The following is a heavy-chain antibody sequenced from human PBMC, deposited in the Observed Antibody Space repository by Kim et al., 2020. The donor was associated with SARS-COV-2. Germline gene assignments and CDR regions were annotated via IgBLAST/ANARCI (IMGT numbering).Heavy chain of an antibody. CDR2: IYYSGRT. Sequence: SETLSLTCTVSGGSISSSSYYWGWIRQPPGKGLEWIGSIYYSGRTYYKPSLKSRVTISVDTSKNQFSLKLSSVTAADTAVYYCASQFENPQWDQNWFDPWGQGALVTVSS. J-gene: IGHJ5*02. V-gene: IGHV4-39*01. D-gene: IGHD1-26*01. CDR1: GGSISSSSYY. CDR3: ASQFENPQWDQNWFDP.